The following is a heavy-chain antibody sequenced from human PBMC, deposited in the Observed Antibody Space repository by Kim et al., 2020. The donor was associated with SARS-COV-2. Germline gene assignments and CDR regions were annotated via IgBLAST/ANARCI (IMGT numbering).Heavy chain of an antibody. CDR3: ARDGSSGYTGSFDY. V-gene: IGHV3-7*01. J-gene: IGHJ4*02. D-gene: IGHD3-22*01. Sequence: VDSVKGRFTISRDNAKNSLYLQMNGLRAEDTAVYYCARDGSSGYTGSFDYWGQGTLVTVSS.